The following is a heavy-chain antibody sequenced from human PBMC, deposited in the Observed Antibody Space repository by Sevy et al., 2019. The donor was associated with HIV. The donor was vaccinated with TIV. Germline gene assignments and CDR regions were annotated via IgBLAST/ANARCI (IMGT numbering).Heavy chain of an antibody. J-gene: IGHJ6*02. D-gene: IGHD2-15*01. CDR3: ARDLGTTAPYCSGGSCYSGMDV. CDR2: IYYSGST. Sequence: SETLSLTCTVSGGSISSYYWSWIRQPPGKGLEWIGYIYYSGSTNYNPSLKSRVTISVETSKNQFSLKLSSVTAADTAVYYCARDLGTTAPYCSGGSCYSGMDVWGQGTTVTVSS. V-gene: IGHV4-59*01. CDR1: GGSISSYY.